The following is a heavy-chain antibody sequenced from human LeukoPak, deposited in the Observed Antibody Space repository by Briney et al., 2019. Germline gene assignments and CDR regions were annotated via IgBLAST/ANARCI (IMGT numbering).Heavy chain of an antibody. CDR3: ARVVAAREFWFDP. CDR1: GFTFSSYS. D-gene: IGHD2-15*01. V-gene: IGHV3-21*01. Sequence: GGSLRLSCAASGFTFSSYSMNWVRQAPGKGLEWVSSISSSSSYIYYADSVKGRFTISRDNAKNSLYLQMNSLRAEDTAVYYCARVVAAREFWFDPWGQGTLVTVSS. CDR2: ISSSSSYI. J-gene: IGHJ5*02.